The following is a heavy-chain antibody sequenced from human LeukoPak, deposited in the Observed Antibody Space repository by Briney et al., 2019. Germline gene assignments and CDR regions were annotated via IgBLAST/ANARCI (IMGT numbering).Heavy chain of an antibody. CDR2: ISGSGGST. CDR1: GFTFSSYA. D-gene: IGHD5-18*01. V-gene: IGHV3-23*01. J-gene: IGHJ4*02. Sequence: GGSLRLSCAASGFTFSSYAMSWVRQAQGKGRGWVSAISGSGGSTYYADSVKGRFTISRDNSKNTLYLQMNSLRAEDTAVYYCAIDRDTAMVPLDYWGQGTLVTVSS. CDR3: AIDRDTAMVPLDY.